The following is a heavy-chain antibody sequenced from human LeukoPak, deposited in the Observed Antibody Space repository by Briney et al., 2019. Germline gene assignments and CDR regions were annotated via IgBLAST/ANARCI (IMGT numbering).Heavy chain of an antibody. Sequence: GGCVTLSCAASGFTFSTYWMHWVRQAPGKGLVRVSRIKSDGSTNYADSVKGRFTISRDNAKNTVSLQMNSLRPEDTGVYYCARSPSEIGGYYPEYFRHWGQGTLVTASS. D-gene: IGHD3-22*01. CDR2: IKSDGST. J-gene: IGHJ1*01. CDR1: GFTFSTYW. CDR3: ARSPSEIGGYYPEYFRH. V-gene: IGHV3-74*01.